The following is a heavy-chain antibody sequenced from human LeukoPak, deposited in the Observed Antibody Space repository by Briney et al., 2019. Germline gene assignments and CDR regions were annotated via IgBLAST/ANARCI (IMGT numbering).Heavy chain of an antibody. CDR2: ISSSSSYI. D-gene: IGHD2-2*01. J-gene: IGHJ5*02. V-gene: IGHV3-21*01. CDR1: GFTFSSYS. Sequence: GGSLRLSCAASGFTFSSYSMKWVRQAPGKGLEWVSSISSSSSYIYYADSVKGRFTISRDNAKNSLYLQMNSLRAEDTAVYYCARDTLGYCSSTSCYNWFDPWGQGTLVTVSS. CDR3: ARDTLGYCSSTSCYNWFDP.